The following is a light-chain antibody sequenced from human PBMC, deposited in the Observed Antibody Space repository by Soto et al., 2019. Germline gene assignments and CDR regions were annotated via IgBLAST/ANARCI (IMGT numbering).Light chain of an antibody. CDR1: HDVNYW. V-gene: IGKV1-5*01. Sequence: DIRLTQSPSTLSASVGDRVTITCRASHDVNYWLAWYQQKPGNAPKLLIYDASSLESGVPSRFSGSGSGTEFTLTISSLQSDDFASYFCQQYDSLPWTFGQGTKVEVK. J-gene: IGKJ1*01. CDR3: QQYDSLPWT. CDR2: DAS.